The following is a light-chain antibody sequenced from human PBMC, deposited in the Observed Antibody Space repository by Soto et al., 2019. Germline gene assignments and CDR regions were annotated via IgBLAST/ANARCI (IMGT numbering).Light chain of an antibody. V-gene: IGKV2-30*01. J-gene: IGKJ1*01. CDR3: MQGTRWLWT. Sequence: DVVLTQSPLSLPVALGQPASISCRSSQSLVFSDGNTYLNWFQQRPGQSPRRLIYKVSNRGSGVPDRFSGSAAGTDFTLTISRGEAEDVGVYSCMQGTRWLWTFGQGTKVEIK. CDR1: QSLVFSDGNTY. CDR2: KVS.